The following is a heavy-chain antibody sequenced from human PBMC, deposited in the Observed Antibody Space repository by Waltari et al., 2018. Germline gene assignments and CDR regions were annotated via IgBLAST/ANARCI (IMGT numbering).Heavy chain of an antibody. CDR1: GGSISRGSYS. CDR2: SYTSGST. V-gene: IGHV4-61*02. D-gene: IGHD7-27*01. J-gene: IGHJ6*03. CDR3: ARGLGSGYYYYMDV. Sequence: QVQLQESGPGLVKPSQTLSLTCTVSGGSISRGSYSWSWIRQPAGKGLEWIGRSYTSGSTNYNPSRKSRVTISVDTAKNQFSLKLSSVTAADTAVYYCARGLGSGYYYYMDVWGKGTTVTVSS.